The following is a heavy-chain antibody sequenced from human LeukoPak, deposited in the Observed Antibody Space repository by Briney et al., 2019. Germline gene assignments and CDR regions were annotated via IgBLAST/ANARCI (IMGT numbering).Heavy chain of an antibody. J-gene: IGHJ3*02. CDR2: IYYSGST. Sequence: SETLSLTCTVSGGSISSYYWSWIRQPPGKGLEWIGYIYYSGSTNYNPSLKSRVTISVDTSKNQFSLKLSSVTAADTAVYYCARDLGSGWYTGAFDIWGQGTMVTVSS. D-gene: IGHD6-19*01. CDR1: GGSISSYY. CDR3: ARDLGSGWYTGAFDI. V-gene: IGHV4-59*01.